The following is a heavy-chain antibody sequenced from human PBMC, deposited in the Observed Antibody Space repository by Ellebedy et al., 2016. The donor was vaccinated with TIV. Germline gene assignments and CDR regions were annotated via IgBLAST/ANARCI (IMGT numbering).Heavy chain of an antibody. D-gene: IGHD6-13*01. J-gene: IGHJ4*02. CDR3: TFIATAGRGAY. Sequence: PGGSLRLSCAASRFTFGNYWMDWVRKAPGKGPVGVSRFIIDGCSTSYAASVKGRFTISRDNSKNPLYLQIKSRGAGATAVYYCTFIATAGRGAYWGQGTLVTVSS. CDR1: RFTFGNYW. V-gene: IGHV3-74*01. CDR2: FIIDGCST.